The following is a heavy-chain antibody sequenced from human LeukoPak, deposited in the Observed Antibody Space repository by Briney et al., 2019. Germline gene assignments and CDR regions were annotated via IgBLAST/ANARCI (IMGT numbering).Heavy chain of an antibody. Sequence: PSETLSLTCAVYGGSFSGYYWSWIRQPPGKGLEWIGEINHSGSTNYNPSLKSRVTISVDTSKNQFSLKLSSVTAADTAVYYCARPAKVYYYGSGSYWYYFDYWGQGTLVTVSS. V-gene: IGHV4-34*01. J-gene: IGHJ4*02. CDR3: ARPAKVYYYGSGSYWYYFDY. CDR1: GGSFSGYY. D-gene: IGHD3-10*01. CDR2: INHSGST.